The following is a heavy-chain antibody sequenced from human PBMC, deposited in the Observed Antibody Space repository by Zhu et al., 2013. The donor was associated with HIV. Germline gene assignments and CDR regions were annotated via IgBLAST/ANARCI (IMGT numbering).Heavy chain of an antibody. CDR1: GDTLRNSD. D-gene: IGHD3-10*01. CDR3: SRSTSITLFGFIVGHYYYAMDL. CDR2: VNPRSGGT. V-gene: IGHV1-2*02. Sequence: QGQLVQSGAAVVELGATLRVSCRASGDTLRNSDVHWVRQAPGHAFEWLGEVNPRSGGTNYAQKFQGRVVVTSDTSTNTVYLDLKGLTSDDTAIYYCSRSTSITLFGFIVGHYYYAMDLWGQGTAVVVSS. J-gene: IGHJ6*02.